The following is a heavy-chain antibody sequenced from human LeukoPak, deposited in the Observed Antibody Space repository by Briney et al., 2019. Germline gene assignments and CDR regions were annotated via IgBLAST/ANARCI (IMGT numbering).Heavy chain of an antibody. J-gene: IGHJ4*02. CDR1: GGSFSGYY. CDR3: ARAIHYYDSSGYYKGMYYFDY. Sequence: SETLSLTCAVYGGSFSGYYWSWIRQPPGKGLEWIGEINHSGSTYYNPSLKSRVTISVDTSKNQFSLKLSSVTAADTAVYYCARAIHYYDSSGYYKGMYYFDYWGQGTLVTVSS. V-gene: IGHV4-34*09. CDR2: INHSGST. D-gene: IGHD3-22*01.